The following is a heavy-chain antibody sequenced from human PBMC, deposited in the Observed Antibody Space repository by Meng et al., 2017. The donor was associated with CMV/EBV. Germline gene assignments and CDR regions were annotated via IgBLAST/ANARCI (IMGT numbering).Heavy chain of an antibody. CDR3: ARALYSNYDNWFDP. CDR1: GYTFTSYG. CDR2: ISAYNGNT. J-gene: IGHJ5*02. Sequence: QVQLVQSGAEVKEPXXSVKVSXMASGYTFTSYGISWVRQAPGQGLEWMGWISAYNGNTNYAQKLQGRVTMTTDTSTSTAYMELRSLRSDDTAVYYCARALYSNYDNWFDPWGQGTLVTVSS. V-gene: IGHV1-18*01. D-gene: IGHD4-11*01.